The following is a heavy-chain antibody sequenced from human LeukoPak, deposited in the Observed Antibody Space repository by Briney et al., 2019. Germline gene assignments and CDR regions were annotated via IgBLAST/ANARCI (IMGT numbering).Heavy chain of an antibody. CDR1: GGSISRSIYY. J-gene: IGHJ3*02. D-gene: IGHD1-26*01. V-gene: IGHV4-39*07. Sequence: ASETLSLTCTVSGGSISRSIYYWGWIRQPPGKGLEWIGSIYYSGTTYYNPSLKSRVTISVDTSKNQFSLKLRSVTAADTAVYYCARSIVGGTIADAFDIWGQGTMVTVSS. CDR2: IYYSGTT. CDR3: ARSIVGGTIADAFDI.